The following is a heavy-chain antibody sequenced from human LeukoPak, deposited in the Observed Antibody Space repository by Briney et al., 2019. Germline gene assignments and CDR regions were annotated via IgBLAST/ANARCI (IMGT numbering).Heavy chain of an antibody. CDR2: IRSDGSNK. CDR1: GFTFSNYG. J-gene: IGHJ5*02. Sequence: GGSLRLSCAASGFTFSNYGMHWVRQAPGKGLEWVALIRSDGSNKYYADSVKGRVTISRDNSKNTLYLQMNSLRAEDTAVYYCAKATTVTTPYWFDPWGQGTLVTVSS. V-gene: IGHV3-30*02. D-gene: IGHD4-17*01. CDR3: AKATTVTTPYWFDP.